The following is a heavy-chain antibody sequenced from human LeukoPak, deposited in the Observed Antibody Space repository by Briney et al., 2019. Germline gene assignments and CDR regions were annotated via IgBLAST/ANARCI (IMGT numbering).Heavy chain of an antibody. CDR2: MSPKSGKT. V-gene: IGHV1-8*02. Sequence: GASVKVSCKASGYTFTSYDIIWVRQASGQGLEWMGWMSPKSGKTGYAQKFQGRVTITRDTSISTAYMELSSLTSEDTAVYYCARTPPRGLIDYWGQGTLVTVSS. CDR3: ARTPPRGLIDY. CDR1: GYTFTSYD. J-gene: IGHJ4*02. D-gene: IGHD3-16*01.